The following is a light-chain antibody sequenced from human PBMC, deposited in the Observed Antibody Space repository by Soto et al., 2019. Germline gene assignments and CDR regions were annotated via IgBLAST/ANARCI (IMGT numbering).Light chain of an antibody. CDR2: DAT. Sequence: DIQMTQSPSSLSAFVGDRVTITCRASQDISIYLNWFQQKPGKAPKLLIYDATNLEKGVPSRFTGSGSGTDFTLTITSLQPDEIATYYCQQYNVVPPTFGQGTRLEI. J-gene: IGKJ2*01. CDR3: QQYNVVPPT. CDR1: QDISIY. V-gene: IGKV1-33*01.